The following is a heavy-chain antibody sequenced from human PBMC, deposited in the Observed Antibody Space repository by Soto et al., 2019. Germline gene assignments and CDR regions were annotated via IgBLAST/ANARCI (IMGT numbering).Heavy chain of an antibody. Sequence: PSETLSLTCTVSGGSIGSYYWSWIRQPPGKGLEWIGYIYYSGSTNYNPSLKSRVTISVDTSKNQFSLKLNSVSAADTAVYYCARRWGGTFDFWGRGTMVTVSS. CDR1: GGSIGSYY. J-gene: IGHJ3*01. CDR3: ARRWGGTFDF. V-gene: IGHV4-59*08. D-gene: IGHD3-16*01. CDR2: IYYSGST.